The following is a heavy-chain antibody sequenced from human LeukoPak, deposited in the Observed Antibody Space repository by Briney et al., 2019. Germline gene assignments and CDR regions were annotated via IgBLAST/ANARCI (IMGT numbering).Heavy chain of an antibody. Sequence: ASVKVSCKASGYTFTSYYMHWVRQAPGQGLEWMGIINPSGGSTSYAQKFQGGVTMTRDMSTSTVYMELSSLRSEDTAVYYCAREGGLRRSSFDYWGQGTLVTVSS. D-gene: IGHD5-12*01. CDR1: GYTFTSYY. CDR3: AREGGLRRSSFDY. V-gene: IGHV1-46*01. J-gene: IGHJ4*02. CDR2: INPSGGST.